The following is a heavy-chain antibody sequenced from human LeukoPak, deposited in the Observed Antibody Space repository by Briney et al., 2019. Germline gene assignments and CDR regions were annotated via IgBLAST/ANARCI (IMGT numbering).Heavy chain of an antibody. CDR2: IYYSGST. CDR3: ARHVDARVVGYYLDY. CDR1: GGSISSYY. J-gene: IGHJ4*02. Sequence: SETLSLTCTVSGGSISSYYWSWIRQPPGKGLEWIGYIYYSGSTNYNPSLKSRVTISVDTSKNQFSLKLSSVTAADTAVYYCARHVDARVVGYYLDYWGQGTLVTVSS. D-gene: IGHD1-26*01. V-gene: IGHV4-59*08.